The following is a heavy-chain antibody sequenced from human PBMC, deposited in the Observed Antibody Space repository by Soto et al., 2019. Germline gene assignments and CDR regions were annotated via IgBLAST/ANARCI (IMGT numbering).Heavy chain of an antibody. V-gene: IGHV1-69*13. J-gene: IGHJ5*02. CDR2: IIPIFGTA. CDR1: GGTFSSYA. Sequence: GASVKVSCKASGGTFSSYAISWVRQAPGQGLEWMGGIIPIFGTANYAQKFQGRVTITADESTSTAYMELSSLRSEDTAVYYCARRYSSSSNWFDPWGQGTLVTVSS. D-gene: IGHD6-13*01. CDR3: ARRYSSSSNWFDP.